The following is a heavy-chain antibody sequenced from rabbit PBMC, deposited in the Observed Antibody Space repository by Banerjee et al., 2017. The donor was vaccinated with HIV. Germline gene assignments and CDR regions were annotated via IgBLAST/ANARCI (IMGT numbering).Heavy chain of an antibody. D-gene: IGHD2-1*01. CDR1: GFDFSSYG. CDR2: IDPVFGNI. V-gene: IGHV1S47*01. CDR3: ARATRTMLINV. Sequence: QEQLVESGGGLVQPGGSLKLSCKASGFDFSSYGVSWVRQAPGKGLEWLGYIDPVFGNISYASWVNGLFPISSHNAQNTLYLQLNSLTAADTVTYFCARATRTMLINVWRPGTLVPVS. J-gene: IGHJ4*01.